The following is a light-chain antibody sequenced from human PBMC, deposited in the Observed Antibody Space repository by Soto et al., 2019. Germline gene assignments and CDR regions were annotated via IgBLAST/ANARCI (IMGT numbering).Light chain of an antibody. Sequence: QAVVTQPPSASGTPGQRVTIPCSGSSSNIGSNTVNWYQQLPGTAPKLLIYNNNQRPSGVPDRFSGSKSGTSASLAISGLQSEDEADYYCAAWDDSLNGLVFGTGTKLTVL. CDR2: NNN. V-gene: IGLV1-44*01. J-gene: IGLJ1*01. CDR1: SSNIGSNT. CDR3: AAWDDSLNGLV.